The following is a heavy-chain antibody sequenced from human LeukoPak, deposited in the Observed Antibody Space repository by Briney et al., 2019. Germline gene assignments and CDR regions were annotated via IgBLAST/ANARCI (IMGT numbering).Heavy chain of an antibody. J-gene: IGHJ4*02. CDR2: LSYDGSNK. CDR1: GFTLSSYA. CDR3: ARATYYYDSRLDY. D-gene: IGHD3-22*01. Sequence: PGRSLRLSCAASGFTLSSYAMHWVRQAPGKGLEWVAVLSYDGSNKNYADSVKGRFTISRDNSKNTLYLQMNSLRAEDTAVYYCARATYYYDSRLDYWGQGTLVTVSS. V-gene: IGHV3-30-3*01.